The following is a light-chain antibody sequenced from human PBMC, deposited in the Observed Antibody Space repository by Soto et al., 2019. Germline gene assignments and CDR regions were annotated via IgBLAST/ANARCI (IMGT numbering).Light chain of an antibody. CDR1: SSDVGGYNY. CDR3: SSYTSSSTLA. V-gene: IGLV2-14*01. Sequence: QSALTQPASVSGSPGQSITISCTGTSSDVGGYNYVSWYQQHPGKAPKLMIYDVSNRPSGVSNRFSGCKSGNTASLTISGRQADDEADYYCSSYTSSSTLAIAGGTKLTVL. CDR2: DVS. J-gene: IGLJ2*01.